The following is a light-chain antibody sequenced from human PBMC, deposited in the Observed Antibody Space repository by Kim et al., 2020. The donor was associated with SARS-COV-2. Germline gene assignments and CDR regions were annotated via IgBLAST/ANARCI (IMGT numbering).Light chain of an antibody. CDR3: CSYAGSYTYV. V-gene: IGLV2-11*01. CDR2: DVS. J-gene: IGLJ1*01. CDR1: SSDVGGYNY. Sequence: GQVVTISCTGASSDVGGYNYVSWYQQHRGKAPKLMIYDVSKRPSGVPDRFSGSKSGNTASLTISGLQAEDEADYYCCSYAGSYTYVFGTGTKVTVL.